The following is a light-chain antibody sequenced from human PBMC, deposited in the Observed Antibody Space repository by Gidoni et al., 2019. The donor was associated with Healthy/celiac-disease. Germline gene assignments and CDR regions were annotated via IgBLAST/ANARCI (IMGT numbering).Light chain of an antibody. V-gene: IGKV1-5*03. CDR1: QSISSW. CDR2: KAS. Sequence: EIQMTQSPSTLSASVGDRVTITCRASQSISSWLAWYQQKPGKAPKLLIYKASSLESGVPSRFSVSGSGTEFTLTISSLQPDDFATYYCQQYNSYSWTFGQGTKVEIK. CDR3: QQYNSYSWT. J-gene: IGKJ1*01.